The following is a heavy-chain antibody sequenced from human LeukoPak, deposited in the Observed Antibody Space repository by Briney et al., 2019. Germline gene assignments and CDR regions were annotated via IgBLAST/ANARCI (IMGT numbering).Heavy chain of an antibody. CDR1: GDSIRSYY. J-gene: IGHJ4*02. V-gene: IGHV4-59*01. CDR3: ARGGYGLWLRPFDY. D-gene: IGHD5-18*01. CDR2: IYYSGST. Sequence: SETLSLTCTVSGDSIRSYYWSWIRQPPGKGLEWIGYIYYSGSTNYNPSLKSRVTISVDTSKNQFSLKLSSVTAADTAVYYCARGGYGLWLRPFDYWGQGTLVTVSS.